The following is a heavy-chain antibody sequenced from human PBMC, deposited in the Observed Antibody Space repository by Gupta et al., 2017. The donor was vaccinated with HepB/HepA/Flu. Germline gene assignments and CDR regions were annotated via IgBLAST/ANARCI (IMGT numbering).Heavy chain of an antibody. Sequence: QITLKESGPTLVKPTQTRTLTCTLSGFSLSTSGVGVGWIRQPPGKALEWLALIYWDDDKRYSPSLKSRLTVSKDTSKNQVVLTVTNMDPVDTATYYCAHITTVVTAFDYWGQGTLVSVSS. V-gene: IGHV2-5*02. D-gene: IGHD2-15*01. J-gene: IGHJ4*02. CDR3: AHITTVVTAFDY. CDR1: GFSLSTSGVG. CDR2: IYWDDDK.